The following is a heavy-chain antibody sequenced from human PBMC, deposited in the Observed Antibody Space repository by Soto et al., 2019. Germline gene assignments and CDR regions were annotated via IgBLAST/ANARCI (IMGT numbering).Heavy chain of an antibody. V-gene: IGHV4-31*03. J-gene: IGHJ6*02. CDR1: GGSISSGGYY. Sequence: PSETLSLTCTVSGGSISSGGYYWSWIRQHPGKGLEWIGYIYYSGSTYYNPSLKSRVTISVDTSKNQFSLELSSLRSEDTAVYYCARDHVQQQLVRTRVDYYGMDVWGQGTTVTVSS. CDR2: IYYSGST. D-gene: IGHD6-13*01. CDR3: ARDHVQQQLVRTRVDYYGMDV.